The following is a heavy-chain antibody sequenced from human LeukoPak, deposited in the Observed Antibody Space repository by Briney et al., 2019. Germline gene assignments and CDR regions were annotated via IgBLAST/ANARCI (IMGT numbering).Heavy chain of an antibody. Sequence: PGRSLRLSCAASGFTFDDYAMHWVRQAPGKGLEWVSGISWNSGSIGYADSVKGRFTISRDNAKNSLYLQMNSLRAEDTALYYCARDEVATISDYWGQGTLVTVSS. CDR1: GFTFDDYA. CDR2: ISWNSGSI. V-gene: IGHV3-9*01. CDR3: ARDEVATISDY. D-gene: IGHD5-12*01. J-gene: IGHJ4*02.